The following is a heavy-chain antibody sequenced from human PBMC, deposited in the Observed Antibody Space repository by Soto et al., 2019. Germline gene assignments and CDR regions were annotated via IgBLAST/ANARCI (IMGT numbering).Heavy chain of an antibody. J-gene: IGHJ5*02. CDR1: GFSLSTSGVG. CDR2: IYWDDDK. CDR3: AHSVVLLPAHNWFDP. Sequence: QITLKESGPTLVKPTQTLTLTCTFSGFSLSTSGVGVGWIRQPPGKALEWLALIYWDDDKRYNPSLKSRLTITKDTSKNQVVLTMTNMDPVDTATYYCAHSVVLLPAHNWFDPWGQGTLVTVSS. D-gene: IGHD2-2*01. V-gene: IGHV2-5*02.